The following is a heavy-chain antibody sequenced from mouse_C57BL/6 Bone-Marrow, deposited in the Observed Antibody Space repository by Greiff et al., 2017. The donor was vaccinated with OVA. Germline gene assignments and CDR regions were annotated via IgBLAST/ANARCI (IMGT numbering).Heavy chain of an antibody. J-gene: IGHJ4*01. CDR2: ISSGSSTI. V-gene: IGHV5-17*01. CDR1: GFTFSDYG. Sequence: DVMLVESGGGLVKPGGSLKLSCAASGFTFSDYGMHWVRQAPEKGLEWVAYISSGSSTIYYADTVKGRFTISRDNAKNTLFLQMTSLRSEDTAVYYCARTSSYYYAMDYWGQGTSVTVSS. D-gene: IGHD1-1*01. CDR3: ARTSSYYYAMDY.